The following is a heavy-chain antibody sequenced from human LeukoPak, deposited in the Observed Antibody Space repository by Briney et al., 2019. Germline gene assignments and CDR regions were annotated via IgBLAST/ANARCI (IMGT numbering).Heavy chain of an antibody. D-gene: IGHD5-18*01. J-gene: IGHJ4*02. Sequence: ASVKVSCKASGYTFTSYGISWVRQAPGQGLEWMGWISAYNGNTNYAQKLQGRVTMTADTSTSTASMELRSLRSDDTAVYYCARDRSRYSYGWDYFDYWGQGTLVTVSS. V-gene: IGHV1-18*01. CDR1: GYTFTSYG. CDR2: ISAYNGNT. CDR3: ARDRSRYSYGWDYFDY.